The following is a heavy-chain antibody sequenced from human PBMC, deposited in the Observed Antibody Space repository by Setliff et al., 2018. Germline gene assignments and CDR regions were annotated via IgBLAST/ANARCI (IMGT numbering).Heavy chain of an antibody. J-gene: IGHJ4*02. CDR2: IYYSGST. D-gene: IGHD3-10*01. CDR3: AKGRGEMDS. V-gene: IGHV4-59*01. CDR1: GDSMSFSY. Sequence: SETLSLTCSVSGDSMSFSYWSWIRQPPGKGLEWIGYIYYSGSTDSHPSLKSRVSISIDTSKNQFSLNVRSVTAADTAIYYGAKGRGEMDSWGQGILVTVSS.